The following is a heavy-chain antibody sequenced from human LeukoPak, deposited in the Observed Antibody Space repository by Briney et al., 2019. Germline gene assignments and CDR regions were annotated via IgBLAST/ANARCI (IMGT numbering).Heavy chain of an antibody. CDR3: ARSSFEYSSSGFLFDF. CDR1: GVSLSSYY. V-gene: IGHV4-59*12. Sequence: SETLPLTCTLSGVSLSSYYWSWIRQPPGKGLECIGRIYYSGDTKYNPSLKSRVTMSIDTSKSQFSLKLSSVTAADTAVYYCARSSFEYSSSGFLFDFWGQGTLVTVSS. J-gene: IGHJ4*02. D-gene: IGHD6-6*01. CDR2: IYYSGDT.